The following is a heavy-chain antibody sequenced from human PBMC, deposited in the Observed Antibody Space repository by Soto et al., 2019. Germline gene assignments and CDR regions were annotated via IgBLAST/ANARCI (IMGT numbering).Heavy chain of an antibody. V-gene: IGHV1-69*13. CDR2: IIPIFGTA. J-gene: IGHJ4*02. D-gene: IGHD6-13*01. CDR3: AREADSSSWHGAADY. Sequence: SVQVSCKASGGTFSSYAISWVRQAPGQGLEWMGGIIPIFGTANYAQKFQGRVTITADESTSTAYMELSSLRSEDTAVYYCAREADSSSWHGAADYWGQGTLVTVSS. CDR1: GGTFSSYA.